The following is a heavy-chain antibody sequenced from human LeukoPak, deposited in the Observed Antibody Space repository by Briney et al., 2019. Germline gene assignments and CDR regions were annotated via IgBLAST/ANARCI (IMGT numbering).Heavy chain of an antibody. D-gene: IGHD3-10*01. CDR1: GGTFSSYA. CDR3: ATSMVRRVNNWFDP. J-gene: IGHJ5*02. Sequence: SVKVSCKASGGTFSSYAISWVRQAPGQGLEWMGGIIPIFGTANYAQKFQGRVTITTDESTSTAYMALSSLRSEDTAVYYCATSMVRRVNNWFDPWGQGTLVTVSS. CDR2: IIPIFGTA. V-gene: IGHV1-69*05.